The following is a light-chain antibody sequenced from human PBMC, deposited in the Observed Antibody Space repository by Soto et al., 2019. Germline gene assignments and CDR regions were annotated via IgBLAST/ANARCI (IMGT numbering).Light chain of an antibody. CDR2: SAS. CDR1: QRINIY. Sequence: DIQMTQSPSSLSTSVGDRVTIACRASQRINIYLNWYRQKPGKXPXXLIYSASNLQSGVPSRFSGSGSGTDFTLTISSLQPEDFATYDCQQSFSTPTFGQGTRLEIK. CDR3: QQSFSTPT. J-gene: IGKJ5*01. V-gene: IGKV1-39*01.